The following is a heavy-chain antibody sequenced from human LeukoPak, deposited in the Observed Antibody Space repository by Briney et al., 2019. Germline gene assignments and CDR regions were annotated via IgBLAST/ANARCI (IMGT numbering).Heavy chain of an antibody. V-gene: IGHV3-9*01. CDR2: VSWNSGII. D-gene: IGHD3-22*01. J-gene: IGHJ4*02. CDR1: GFTFDHYA. Sequence: GGSLRLSCAASGFTFDHYAMHWVRQPPGKGLEWVSGVSWNSGIIGYADSVKGRFTIARDNAKNSLYLQMNSLRAEDTALYYCAKDKYYDSSGYSDYWGQGTLVTVSS. CDR3: AKDKYYDSSGYSDY.